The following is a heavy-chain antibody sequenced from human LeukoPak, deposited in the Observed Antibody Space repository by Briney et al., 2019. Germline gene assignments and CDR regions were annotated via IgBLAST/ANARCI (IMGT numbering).Heavy chain of an antibody. V-gene: IGHV1-2*06. CDR3: ARARPGSTSSEFDY. Sequence: ASVKVSCKASGYTFTGYYMHWVRQAPGQGLEWMGRINPNSGGTNYAQKFQGRVTMTRDTSISTAYMELSRLRSEDTAVYYCARARPGSTSSEFDYWGQGTLVTVSS. D-gene: IGHD2-2*01. J-gene: IGHJ4*02. CDR2: INPNSGGT. CDR1: GYTFTGYY.